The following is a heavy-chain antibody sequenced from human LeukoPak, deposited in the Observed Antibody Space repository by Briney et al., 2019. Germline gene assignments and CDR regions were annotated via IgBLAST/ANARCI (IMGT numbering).Heavy chain of an antibody. V-gene: IGHV4-61*02. CDR1: GGSISSGSYY. CDR3: ARHGGSYPRSLDY. CDR2: IYTSGST. J-gene: IGHJ4*02. D-gene: IGHD1-26*01. Sequence: PSETLSLTCTVSGGSISSGSYYWSWIRQPAGTGLEWIGRIYTSGSTNYNPSLKSRVTISVDTSKNQFSLKLSSVTAADTAVYYCARHGGSYPRSLDYWGQGTLVTVSS.